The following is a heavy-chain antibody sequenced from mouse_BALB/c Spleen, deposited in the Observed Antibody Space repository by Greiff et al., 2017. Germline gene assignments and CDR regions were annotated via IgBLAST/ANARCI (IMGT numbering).Heavy chain of an antibody. CDR2: ILPGSGST. D-gene: IGHD2-4*01. J-gene: IGHJ3*01. CDR3: ARLGLRRERGGFAY. CDR1: GYTFSSYW. Sequence: QVQLQQSGAELMKPGASVKISCKATGYTFSSYWIEWVKQRPGHGLEWIGEILPGSGSTNYNEKFKGKATFTADTSSNTAYMQLSSLTSEDSAVYYCARLGLRRERGGFAYWGQGTLVTVSA. V-gene: IGHV1-9*01.